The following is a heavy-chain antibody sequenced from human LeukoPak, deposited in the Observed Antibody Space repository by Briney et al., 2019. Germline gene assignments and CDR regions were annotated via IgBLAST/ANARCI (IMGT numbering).Heavy chain of an antibody. V-gene: IGHV3-48*03. Sequence: GGSLRLSCAASGFTFSDYEMNWVRRAPGRGMEFVSFISSSGSHVYYADSVQGRFTISRDNAKKALYLQMNSLRAEDTAIYYCARDISQLDSYGLDVWGQGTAVTVSS. CDR3: ARDISQLDSYGLDV. D-gene: IGHD1-1*01. J-gene: IGHJ6*01. CDR2: ISSSGSHV. CDR1: GFTFSDYE.